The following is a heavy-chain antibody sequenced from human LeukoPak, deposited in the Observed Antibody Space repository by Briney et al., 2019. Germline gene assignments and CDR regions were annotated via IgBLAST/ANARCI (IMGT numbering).Heavy chain of an antibody. J-gene: IGHJ4*02. Sequence: TGGSLRLSCATSGFTFSTYWMSWVRQAPGKGLEWVANIKEDGGEQYYVDSVKGRFSISRDNAKNSLYLQMNSLRAEDTAVYYCARDNVVGASKFDYWGQGTLLTVSS. CDR3: ARDNVVGASKFDY. D-gene: IGHD1-26*01. CDR2: IKEDGGEQ. CDR1: GFTFSTYW. V-gene: IGHV3-7*01.